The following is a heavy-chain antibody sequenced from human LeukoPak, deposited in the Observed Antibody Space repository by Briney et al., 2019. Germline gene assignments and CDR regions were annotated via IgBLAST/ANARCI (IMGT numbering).Heavy chain of an antibody. J-gene: IGHJ4*02. CDR2: IIPILGIA. Sequence: SVKVSCKASGGTFSSYTISWVRQAPGQGLEWMGRIIPILGIANYAQKFQGRVTITADKSTSTAYMELSSLRSEDTAVYYCAREFMPAAGEGLDYWGQGTLVTVSS. D-gene: IGHD6-13*01. V-gene: IGHV1-69*04. CDR1: GGTFSSYT. CDR3: AREFMPAAGEGLDY.